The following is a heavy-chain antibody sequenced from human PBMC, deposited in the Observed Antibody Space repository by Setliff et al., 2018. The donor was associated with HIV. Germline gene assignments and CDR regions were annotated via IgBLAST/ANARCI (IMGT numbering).Heavy chain of an antibody. D-gene: IGHD3-10*01. Sequence: HGESLKISCHLSGYSFVDFWIGWVRQMPGKGLEWVGFIYPGDSDSRYSPSFRGQVTISADKSTTTAYLDWASLKASDTAIYYCARRSVSHGNGFDLWGQGTLVTVSS. CDR1: GYSFVDFW. J-gene: IGHJ3*01. CDR2: IYPGDSDS. V-gene: IGHV5-51*01. CDR3: ARRSVSHGNGFDL.